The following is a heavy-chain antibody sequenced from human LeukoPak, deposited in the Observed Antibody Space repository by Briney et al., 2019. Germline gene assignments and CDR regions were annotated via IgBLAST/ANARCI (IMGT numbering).Heavy chain of an antibody. CDR1: GYTFTGYY. Sequence: ASVKVSCKASGYTFTGYYMHWVRQAPGQGLEWMGWINPNSGGTNYAQKFQGRVTMTRDTSISTAYMELRSLRSDDTAVYYCARDAWELYYFDYWGQGTLVTVSS. CDR2: INPNSGGT. J-gene: IGHJ4*02. D-gene: IGHD1-26*01. CDR3: ARDAWELYYFDY. V-gene: IGHV1-2*02.